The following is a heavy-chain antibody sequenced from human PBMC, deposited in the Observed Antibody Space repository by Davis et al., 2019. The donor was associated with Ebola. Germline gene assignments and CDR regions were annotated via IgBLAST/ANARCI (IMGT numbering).Heavy chain of an antibody. Sequence: GESLKISCAASGFTFSSYGMHWVRQAPGKGLEWVAHISYDGSTKNYADTVKGRITISRDSSKSVLSLQMNSLRAEDTAEYYCARDFSGNYCFDSWGQGTLVIVSS. CDR3: ARDFSGNYCFDS. CDR1: GFTFSSYG. J-gene: IGHJ4*02. CDR2: ISYDGSTK. V-gene: IGHV3-30*03. D-gene: IGHD1-26*01.